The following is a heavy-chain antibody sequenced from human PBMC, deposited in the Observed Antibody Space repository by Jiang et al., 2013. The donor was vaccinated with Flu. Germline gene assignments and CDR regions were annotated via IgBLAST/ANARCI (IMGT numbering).Heavy chain of an antibody. CDR2: ISWDGGST. Sequence: VQLVESGGVVVQPGGSLRLSCAASGFTFDDYTMHWVRQAPGKGLEWVSLISWDGGSTYYADSVKGRFTISRDNSKNSLYLQMNSLRTEDTALYYCAKGGRDSSGYFLDYVGQGTLVTVSS. D-gene: IGHD3-22*01. J-gene: IGHJ4*02. CDR3: AKGGRDSSGYFLDY. V-gene: IGHV3-43*01. CDR1: GFTFDDYT.